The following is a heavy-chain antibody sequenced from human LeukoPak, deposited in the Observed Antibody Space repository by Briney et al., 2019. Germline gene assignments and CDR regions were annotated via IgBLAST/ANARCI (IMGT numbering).Heavy chain of an antibody. J-gene: IGHJ5*02. V-gene: IGHV4-59*05. CDR2: IYYSGST. D-gene: IGHD2-2*01. CDR3: ARHLVVRIHNWFDP. CDR1: GGSISSYY. Sequence: SETLSLTCTVSGGSISSYYWSWIRQPPGKGLEWIGSIYYSGSTYYNPSLKSRVTISVDTSKNQFSLKLSSVTAADTAVYYCARHLVVRIHNWFDPWGQGTLVTVSS.